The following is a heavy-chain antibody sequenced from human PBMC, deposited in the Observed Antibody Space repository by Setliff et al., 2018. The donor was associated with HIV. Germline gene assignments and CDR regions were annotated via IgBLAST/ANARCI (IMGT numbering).Heavy chain of an antibody. CDR2: INVGKGDT. CDR1: GYTFTTYS. V-gene: IGHV1-3*01. Sequence: ASVKVSCKASGYTFTTYSMHWVRRAPGQSLEWMGWINVGKGDTKYSQEFQGRITITRDTSANTAYMELSSLRSDDTAVYFCARGALLAVFDFDYWGHGTLVTVSS. CDR3: ARGALLAVFDFDY. D-gene: IGHD3-10*01. J-gene: IGHJ4*01.